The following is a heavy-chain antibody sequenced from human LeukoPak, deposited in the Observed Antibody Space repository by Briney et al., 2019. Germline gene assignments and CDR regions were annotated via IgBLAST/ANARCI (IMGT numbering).Heavy chain of an antibody. CDR1: GFTFSSYS. V-gene: IGHV3-48*04. CDR3: VKESDGYNSSPFEY. Sequence: GGSLRLSCAASGFTFSSYSMNWVRQAPGKGLEWVSEIKSSSSNTNYADSVKGRFTISRDNAKNSLYLQMNSLRVEDTAVYYCVKESDGYNSSPFEYWGQGTLVTVSS. CDR2: IKSSSSNT. J-gene: IGHJ4*02. D-gene: IGHD5-24*01.